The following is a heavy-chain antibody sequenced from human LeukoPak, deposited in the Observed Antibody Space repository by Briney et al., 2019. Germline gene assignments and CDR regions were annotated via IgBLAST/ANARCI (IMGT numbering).Heavy chain of an antibody. CDR1: GFIFSSYG. D-gene: IGHD1-26*01. CDR3: ARNSGSYSDY. CDR2: ISYDGRNQ. V-gene: IGHV3-30*03. J-gene: IGHJ4*02. Sequence: GGSLRLSCEASGFIFSSYGFHWVRQAPGKGLEWVTLISYDGRNQYYGQSVKGRFTISRDNSKNTLYLQMNTLRAEDTAVYYCARNSGSYSDYWGQGTLVTVSS.